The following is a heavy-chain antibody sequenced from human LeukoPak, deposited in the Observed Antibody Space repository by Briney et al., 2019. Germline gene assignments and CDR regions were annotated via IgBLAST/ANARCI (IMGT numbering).Heavy chain of an antibody. CDR2: IIPIFGTA. D-gene: IGHD3-9*01. V-gene: IGHV1-69*13. J-gene: IGHJ4*02. Sequence: SVKVSCKASGGTFSSYAISWVRQAPGQGLEWMGGIIPIFGTANYAQKFQGRVTITADESTSTAYMELSSLRSEDTAVYYCARAEGYDILTGYYMSVDCWGQGTLVTVSS. CDR3: ARAEGYDILTGYYMSVDC. CDR1: GGTFSSYA.